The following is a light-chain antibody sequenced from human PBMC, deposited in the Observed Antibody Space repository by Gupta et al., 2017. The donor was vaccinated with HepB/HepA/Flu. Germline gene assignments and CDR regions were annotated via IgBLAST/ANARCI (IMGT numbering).Light chain of an antibody. CDR3: QQCNNRLRT. J-gene: IGKJ4*01. Sequence: DIVMTQSPATLSVSPGERATLSCRASQSVAINLAWYQQQPGQAPRLLIYGAATRATGSPGRCSGSGSGTEVIPTISSLQSEDFAVYYCQQCNNRLRTFGGGTKVEIK. CDR1: QSVAIN. CDR2: GAA. V-gene: IGKV3-15*01.